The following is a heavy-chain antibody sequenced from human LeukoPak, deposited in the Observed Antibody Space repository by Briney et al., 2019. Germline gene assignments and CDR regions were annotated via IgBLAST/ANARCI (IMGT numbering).Heavy chain of an antibody. CDR2: IRYDGSII. Sequence: HPGGSLRLSCAASGFTFNNYGMHWVRQAPGKGLEWVAFIRYDGSIIYYADSVKGRFTISRDNSKNALYLQMNSLRAEDTAVYYCAKALGTAMVRGVIEYWGQGTPVTVSS. CDR1: GFTFNNYG. J-gene: IGHJ4*02. V-gene: IGHV3-30*02. D-gene: IGHD3-10*01. CDR3: AKALGTAMVRGVIEY.